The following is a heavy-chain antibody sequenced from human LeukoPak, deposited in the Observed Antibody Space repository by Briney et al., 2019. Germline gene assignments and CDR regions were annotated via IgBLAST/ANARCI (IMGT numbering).Heavy chain of an antibody. CDR2: ISWNSGSI. CDR3: ARDESTNGVSPY. D-gene: IGHD2-8*01. V-gene: IGHV3-9*01. J-gene: IGHJ4*02. Sequence: GRSLRLSCAASGFTFDDYAMHWVRQAPGKGLEWVSGISWNSGSIGYADSVKGRFTISRDNAKNSLYLQMNSLRAEDTAVYYCARDESTNGVSPYWGQGTLVTVSS. CDR1: GFTFDDYA.